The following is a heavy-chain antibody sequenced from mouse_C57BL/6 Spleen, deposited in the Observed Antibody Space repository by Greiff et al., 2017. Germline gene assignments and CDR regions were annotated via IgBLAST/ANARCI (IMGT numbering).Heavy chain of an antibody. CDR2: INPYNGGT. J-gene: IGHJ3*01. CDR1: GYTFTDYY. CDR3: ADGSSPDWFAY. V-gene: IGHV1-19*01. D-gene: IGHD1-1*01. Sequence: DVQLQESGPVLVKPGASVKMSCTASGYTFTDYYMNWVKQSHGKSLEWIGVINPYNGGTSYNQKFKGKATLTVDKSSSTAYMELNSLTSEDSAVYYCADGSSPDWFAYWGQGTLVTVSA.